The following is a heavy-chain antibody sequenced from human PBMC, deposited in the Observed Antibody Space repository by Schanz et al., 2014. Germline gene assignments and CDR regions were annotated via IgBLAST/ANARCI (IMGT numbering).Heavy chain of an antibody. V-gene: IGHV3-21*06. CDR1: GFSFDSYN. J-gene: IGHJ4*02. Sequence: EVQLVESGGGLVKPGGSLRLSCTASGFSFDSYNMNWVRQSPGKGLEWVAFLSFDSRHIYYADSVKGRFTISRDNAKSSLPPQITGRRADDTAVYYCARDGVAATTDFEYWGQGALVTVSS. CDR2: LSFDSRHI. CDR3: ARDGVAATTDFEY. D-gene: IGHD1-1*01.